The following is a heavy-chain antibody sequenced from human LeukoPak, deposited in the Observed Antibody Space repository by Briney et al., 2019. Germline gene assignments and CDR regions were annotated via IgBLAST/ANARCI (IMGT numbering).Heavy chain of an antibody. D-gene: IGHD5-18*01. CDR3: ASGPEYSYGSSYYYYYYMDV. CDR1: GGTFSYYP. V-gene: IGHV1-69*06. J-gene: IGHJ6*03. CDR2: IIPIFDTG. Sequence: ASVKVSCKASGGTFSYYPISWVRQAPGQGLEWMGGIIPIFDTGNYAQKFQGRVTITADKSTSTAYMELSSLRSEDTAVYYCASGPEYSYGSSYYYYYYMDVWGKGTTVTVSS.